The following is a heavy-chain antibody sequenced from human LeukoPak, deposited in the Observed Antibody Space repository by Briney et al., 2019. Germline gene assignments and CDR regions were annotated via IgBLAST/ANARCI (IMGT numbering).Heavy chain of an antibody. CDR3: ARSVIGIGADPGGFDY. D-gene: IGHD6-13*01. CDR1: GGTFSSYA. CDR2: IIPIFGTA. J-gene: IGHJ4*02. Sequence: SVKVSCKASGGTFSSYAISWVRQAPGQGLEWMGRIIPIFGTANYAQKFQGRVTITTDESTSTAYMELSSLRSEDTAVYYCARSVIGIGADPGGFDYWVQGTLVTVSS. V-gene: IGHV1-69*05.